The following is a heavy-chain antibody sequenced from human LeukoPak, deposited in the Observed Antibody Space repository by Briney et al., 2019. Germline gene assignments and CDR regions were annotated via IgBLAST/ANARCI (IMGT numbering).Heavy chain of an antibody. V-gene: IGHV4-59*08. CDR1: GGSISSYY. J-gene: IGHJ4*02. Sequence: SETLSLTCTVSGGSISSYYWSWIRQPPGKGLEWIGYIYYSGSTNYNPSLKSRDTISVDTSKNQFSLKLSSVTAADTAVYYCARAGYSGYAVDYWGQGTLVTVSS. D-gene: IGHD5-12*01. CDR2: IYYSGST. CDR3: ARAGYSGYAVDY.